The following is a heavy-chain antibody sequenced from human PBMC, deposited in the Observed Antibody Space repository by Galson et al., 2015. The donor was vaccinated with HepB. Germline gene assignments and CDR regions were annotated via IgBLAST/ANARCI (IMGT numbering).Heavy chain of an antibody. CDR3: ARASGYDYFDY. CDR2: INPSGGST. CDR1: GYTFTTYY. D-gene: IGHD2-2*01. J-gene: IGHJ4*02. V-gene: IGHV1-46*01. Sequence: SVKVSCKASGYTFTTYYMHWVRQAPGQGLEWMGIINPSGGSTSYAQRFQGRVTMTRDTSTSTVYMELSSLRSEDTAVYYCARASGYDYFDYWGQGTLVTVSS.